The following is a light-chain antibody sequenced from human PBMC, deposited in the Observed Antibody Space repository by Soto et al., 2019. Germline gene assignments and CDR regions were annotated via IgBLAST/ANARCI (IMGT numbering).Light chain of an antibody. Sequence: EIVLTQSPATLSLSPGERATLSCRASQSVSSYLAWYQQKPGQAPRLLIYDASNRATGIPARFSGSGSGTDFTLTISSLEPEHFAVYYCQQRSNWWTFGQGTKVDIK. CDR2: DAS. V-gene: IGKV3-11*01. CDR1: QSVSSY. J-gene: IGKJ1*01. CDR3: QQRSNWWT.